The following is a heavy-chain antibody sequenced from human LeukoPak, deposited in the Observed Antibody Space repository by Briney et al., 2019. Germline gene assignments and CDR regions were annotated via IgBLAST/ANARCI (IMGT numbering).Heavy chain of an antibody. CDR1: GFTFSSYE. D-gene: IGHD4-17*01. CDR2: ISSSGSSI. J-gene: IGHJ4*02. CDR3: VRVLTVTFDS. V-gene: IGHV3-48*03. Sequence: GGSLRLSCAASGFTFSSYEMNWVRQAPGNGLEWVSYISSSGSSINYADSVKGRFTISRDNSKNTLYLQMNSLRAEDTAVYYCVRVLTVTFDSWGQGTLVTVSS.